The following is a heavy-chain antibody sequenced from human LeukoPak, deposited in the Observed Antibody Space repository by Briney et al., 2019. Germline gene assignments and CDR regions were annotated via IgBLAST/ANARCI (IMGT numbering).Heavy chain of an antibody. CDR1: GFTFSSYA. D-gene: IGHD3-22*01. J-gene: IGHJ5*02. CDR2: ISYDGSNK. CDR3: ASPFGISSGYYPGGFDP. Sequence: GGSLRLSCAASGFTFSSYAMHWVRQAPGKGLEWVAVISYDGSNKYYADSVKGRFTISRDNSKNTLYLQMNSLRAEDTAVYYCASPFGISSGYYPGGFDPWGQGTLVTVSS. V-gene: IGHV3-30-3*01.